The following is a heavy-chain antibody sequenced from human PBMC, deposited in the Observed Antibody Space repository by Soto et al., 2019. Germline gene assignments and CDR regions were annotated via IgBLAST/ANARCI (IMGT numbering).Heavy chain of an antibody. V-gene: IGHV1-18*01. J-gene: IGHJ5*02. CDR2: ISPYNGNT. CDR3: ARGGVYCSGGSCPYNWFAP. CDR1: GYTFTNYG. D-gene: IGHD2-15*01. Sequence: QVQLVQSGAEVKKPGASVRVSCKTSGYTFTNYGISWVRQAPGQGLEWMGWISPYNGNTNYAQKLQGRVTMTTDTSTSTAYMELRSLRSADTAVYYCARGGVYCSGGSCPYNWFAPWGQGTLVTVSS.